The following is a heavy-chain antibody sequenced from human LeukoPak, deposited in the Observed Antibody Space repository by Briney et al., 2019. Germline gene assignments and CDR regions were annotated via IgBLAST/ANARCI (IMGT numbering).Heavy chain of an antibody. CDR2: INPNSGGT. J-gene: IGHJ4*02. CDR1: GYTFSDYY. CDR3: VRGIAAPNYFDY. D-gene: IGHD6-13*01. Sequence: ASVKVSCKASGYTFSDYYVHWVRPAPGQGLEWVGWINPNSGGTSYAQKLQGRVTVTRDTSISTAHMEPSSLRSDDTAVYYCVRGIAAPNYFDYWGQGTLVTVSS. V-gene: IGHV1-2*02.